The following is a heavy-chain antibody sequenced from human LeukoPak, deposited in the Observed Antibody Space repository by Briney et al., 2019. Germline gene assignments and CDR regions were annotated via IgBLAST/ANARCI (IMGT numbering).Heavy chain of an antibody. CDR3: ARDPNRITMVRGVMRGPY. CDR2: ISSSGSTI. J-gene: IGHJ4*02. Sequence: GGSLRLSCAASGFTFSSYEMNWVRQAPGKGLEWVSYISSSGSTIYYADSVKGRFTISRDNAKNSLYLQMNSLRAEDTAVYYCARDPNRITMVRGVMRGPYWGQRTLVTVSS. CDR1: GFTFSSYE. V-gene: IGHV3-48*03. D-gene: IGHD3-10*01.